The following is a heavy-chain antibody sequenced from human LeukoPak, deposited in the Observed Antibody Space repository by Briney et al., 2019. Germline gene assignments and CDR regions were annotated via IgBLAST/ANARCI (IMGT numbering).Heavy chain of an antibody. V-gene: IGHV1-24*01. CDR1: GYTLTELS. CDR2: FDPEDGET. Sequence: ASVKVSCKVSGYTLTELSMHWVRQAPGKGLEWMGGFDPEDGETIYAQKFQGWVTMTRDTSISTAYMELSRLRSDDTAVYYCARDLSFSIAAAALDAFDIWGQGTMVTVSS. D-gene: IGHD6-13*01. J-gene: IGHJ3*02. CDR3: ARDLSFSIAAAALDAFDI.